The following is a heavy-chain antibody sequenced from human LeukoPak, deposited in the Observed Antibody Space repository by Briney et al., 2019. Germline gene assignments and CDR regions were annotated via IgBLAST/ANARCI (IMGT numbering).Heavy chain of an antibody. CDR2: ISYDGSNK. Sequence: GGSLRLSCAASGFTFSSYAMSWVRQAPGKGLEWVAVISYDGSNKYYADSVKGRFTISRDNSKNTLYLQMNSLRAEDTAVYYCAKDPFLDYWGQGTLVTVSS. CDR1: GFTFSSYA. J-gene: IGHJ4*02. CDR3: AKDPFLDY. V-gene: IGHV3-30*18.